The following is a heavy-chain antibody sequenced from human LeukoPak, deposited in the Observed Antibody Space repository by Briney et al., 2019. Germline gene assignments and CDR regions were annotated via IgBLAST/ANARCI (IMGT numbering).Heavy chain of an antibody. CDR3: ARERRYTAMVTSYFDY. Sequence: PSETLSLTCTVSGGSISSYYWSWIRQPPGKGLEWIGYIYYSGSTNYNPSLKSRVTISVDTSKNQFSLKLSSVTAADTAVYYCARERRYTAMVTSYFDYWGQGTLVTVSS. CDR1: GGSISSYY. CDR2: IYYSGST. J-gene: IGHJ4*02. V-gene: IGHV4-59*01. D-gene: IGHD5-18*01.